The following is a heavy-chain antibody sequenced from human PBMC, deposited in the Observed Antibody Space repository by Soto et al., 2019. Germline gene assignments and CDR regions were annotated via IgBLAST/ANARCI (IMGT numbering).Heavy chain of an antibody. J-gene: IGHJ4*02. CDR3: AKGDGYNLY. V-gene: IGHV3-30*18. Sequence: GGSLRLSCAASGFTFSSYGMHWVRQAPGKGLEWVAVISYDGSNKYYADSVKGRFTISRDNSKNTLYLQMNSLRAEDTAVYYCAKGDGYNLYWGQGTLVTVYS. CDR2: ISYDGSNK. D-gene: IGHD5-12*01. CDR1: GFTFSSYG.